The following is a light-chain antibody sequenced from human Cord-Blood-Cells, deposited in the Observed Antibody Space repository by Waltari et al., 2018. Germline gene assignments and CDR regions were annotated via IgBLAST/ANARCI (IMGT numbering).Light chain of an antibody. CDR3: QQFYSYPYT. Sequence: AIRMTHSPSSFSASTGDSVNITCRASQGISSYLAWYQQTPGKAPKLLIYAASTLQSVVPSRFSGSGSGTDFTLTISCLQSEDFATYYCQQFYSYPYTFGQGTKLEIK. J-gene: IGKJ2*01. CDR2: AAS. V-gene: IGKV1-8*01. CDR1: QGISSY.